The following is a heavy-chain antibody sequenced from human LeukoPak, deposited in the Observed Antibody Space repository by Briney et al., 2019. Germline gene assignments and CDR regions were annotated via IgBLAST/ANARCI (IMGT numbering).Heavy chain of an antibody. CDR2: MKPNSGQT. CDR1: GYTFSKYD. D-gene: IGHD4-11*01. J-gene: IGHJ4*02. V-gene: IGHV1-8*01. Sequence: GASVTVSCKTSGYTFSKYDANWVRQATGQGLEWMGWMKPNSGQTGYAQRFQGRIIMTRNTSISTAYMQLNSLTSEDTAKYYCARGPPERTYSDFWGQGTLVTVSS. CDR3: ARGPPERTYSDF.